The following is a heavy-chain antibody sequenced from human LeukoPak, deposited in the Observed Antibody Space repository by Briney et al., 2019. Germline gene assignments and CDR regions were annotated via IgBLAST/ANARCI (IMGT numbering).Heavy chain of an antibody. J-gene: IGHJ6*02. CDR3: ARSDYSKYYYYYGMDV. CDR1: GYTFTSYD. CDR2: INAGNGNT. V-gene: IGHV1-3*01. Sequence: GASVKVSCKASGYTFTSYDINWVRQAPGQRLEWMGWINAGNGNTKYSQKFQGRVTITRDTSASTAYMELSSLRSEDTAVYYCARSDYSKYYYYYGMDVWGQGTTVTVSS. D-gene: IGHD4-11*01.